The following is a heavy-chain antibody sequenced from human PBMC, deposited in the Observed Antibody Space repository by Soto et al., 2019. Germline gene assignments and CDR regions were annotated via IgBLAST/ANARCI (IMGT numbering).Heavy chain of an antibody. V-gene: IGHV3-43*01. CDR2: ISWDGRST. CDR1: GFTSVDYS. D-gene: IGHD4-4*01. CDR3: GRDGAITDYTYLDH. Sequence: GGSLRLSCAASGFTSVDYSVHWVRQAQGKGLEWVSLISWDGRSTYYADSVRGRFTISRDNSKNSLYLQMNSLTTEDTAFYYCGRDGAITDYTYLDHWGQGALVTVSS. J-gene: IGHJ4*02.